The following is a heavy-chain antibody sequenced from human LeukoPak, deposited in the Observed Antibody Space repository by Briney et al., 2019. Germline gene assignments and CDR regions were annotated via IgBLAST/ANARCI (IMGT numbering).Heavy chain of an antibody. D-gene: IGHD3-16*02. CDR3: ARETSVSTRGGLWGCYGLKWFDP. J-gene: IGHJ5*02. Sequence: TGGSLRLSCAASGFTFISYWISWVRQAPGKGLEWVANIKQDGSEKYYVDSVKGRFTISRDNAKNSLYLQMNSLRAEDTAVYYCARETSVSTRGGLWGCYGLKWFDPWGQGTPVTVSS. CDR1: GFTFISYW. V-gene: IGHV3-7*01. CDR2: IKQDGSEK.